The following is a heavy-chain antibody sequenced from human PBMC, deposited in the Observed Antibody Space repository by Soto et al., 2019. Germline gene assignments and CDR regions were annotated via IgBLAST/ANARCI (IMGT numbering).Heavy chain of an antibody. CDR2: ISAYNGNT. Sequence: VEGSSKAFGYTFTGYYMPWGRQAPGQGLEWMGWISAYNGNTNYAQKLQGRVTMTTDTSTSTAYMELRSLRSDDTAVYYCARGMIPQPADYWGQGTLVTVSS. D-gene: IGHD3-16*01. CDR3: ARGMIPQPADY. CDR1: GYTFTGYY. V-gene: IGHV1-18*04. J-gene: IGHJ4*02.